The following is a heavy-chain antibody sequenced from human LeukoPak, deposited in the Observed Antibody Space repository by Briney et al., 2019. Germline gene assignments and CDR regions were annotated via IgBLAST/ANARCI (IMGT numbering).Heavy chain of an antibody. Sequence: GGSLRLSCAASGFTVSSNYMSWVRQAPGKGLEWVSAISGSGGSTYYADSVKGRFTISRDNSKNTLYLQMNSLRAEDTAVYYCAKISHYYGSGSYFDYWGQGTLVTVSS. J-gene: IGHJ4*02. D-gene: IGHD3-10*01. V-gene: IGHV3-23*01. CDR1: GFTVSSNY. CDR3: AKISHYYGSGSYFDY. CDR2: ISGSGGST.